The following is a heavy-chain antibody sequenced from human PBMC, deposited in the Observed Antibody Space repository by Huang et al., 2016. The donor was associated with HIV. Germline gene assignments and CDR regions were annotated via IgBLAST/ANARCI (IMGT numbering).Heavy chain of an antibody. Sequence: EVHLVQSGAGVKEPGESLKISCQASGYNFDRYWIDWVRQLPGKGLGWMGVIYHGDSDTRYDPSFQGQVTISADQSSNTAYLQWSSLKASDTAIYFCARQGLWLPPTDPFDYWGQGTPVTVSA. CDR2: IYHGDSDT. CDR1: GYNFDRYW. CDR3: ARQGLWLPPTDPFDY. D-gene: IGHD3-10*01. J-gene: IGHJ4*02. V-gene: IGHV5-51*01.